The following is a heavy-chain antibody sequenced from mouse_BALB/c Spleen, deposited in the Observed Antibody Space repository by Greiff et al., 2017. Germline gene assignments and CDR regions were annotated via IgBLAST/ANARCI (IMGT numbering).Heavy chain of an antibody. CDR1: GFTFSSYT. CDR3: ARGTVVADYYAMDY. D-gene: IGHD1-1*01. V-gene: IGHV5-9*03. Sequence: EVKLVESGGGLVKPGGSLKLSCAASGFTFSSYTMSWVRQTPEKRLEWVATISSGGGNTYYPDSVKGRFTISRDNAKNNLYLQMSSLRSEDTALYYCARGTVVADYYAMDYWGQGTSVTVSS. CDR2: ISSGGGNT. J-gene: IGHJ4*01.